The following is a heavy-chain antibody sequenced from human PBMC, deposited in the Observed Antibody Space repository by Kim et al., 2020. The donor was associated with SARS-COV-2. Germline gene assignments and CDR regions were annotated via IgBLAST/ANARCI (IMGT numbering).Heavy chain of an antibody. CDR2: TYYRSKWYN. V-gene: IGHV6-1*01. J-gene: IGHJ4*02. Sequence: SQTLSLTCAISGDSVSSNSAAWNWIRQSPSRGLEWLGRTYYRSKWYNDYAVSVKSRITINPDTSKNQFSLQLNSVTPEDTAVYYCARDYELGVVNYAGYYFDYLGQGTLVTVSS. CDR1: GDSVSSNSAA. CDR3: ARDYELGVVNYAGYYFDY. D-gene: IGHD4-4*01.